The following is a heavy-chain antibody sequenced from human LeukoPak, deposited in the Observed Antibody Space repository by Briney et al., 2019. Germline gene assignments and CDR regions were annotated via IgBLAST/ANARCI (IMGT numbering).Heavy chain of an antibody. Sequence: GSLRLSCAASGFTFSSYAMSWVRQAPGKGLEYVSTISSNGGSTYYANSVKGRFTISRDNSKNTLYLQMGSLRAEDMAVYYCARESCDTWGQGTLVTVSS. CDR2: ISSNGGST. V-gene: IGHV3-64*01. CDR1: GFTFSSYA. J-gene: IGHJ4*02. CDR3: ARESCDT. D-gene: IGHD2-21*01.